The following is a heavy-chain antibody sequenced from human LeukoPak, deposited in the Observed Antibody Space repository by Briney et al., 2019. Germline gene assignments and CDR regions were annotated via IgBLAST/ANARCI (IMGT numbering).Heavy chain of an antibody. J-gene: IGHJ4*02. CDR2: IKQDGSEK. CDR1: GFIFSNYW. Sequence: PGGSLRLSCSASGFIFSNYWMTWVRQAPGKGLEWVANIKQDGSEKYYADSVKGRFTISRDNSKNTLYLQMNSLRAEDTAVYYCARAPTSYYYFDYWGQGTLVTVSS. D-gene: IGHD1-26*01. V-gene: IGHV3-7*02. CDR3: ARAPTSYYYFDY.